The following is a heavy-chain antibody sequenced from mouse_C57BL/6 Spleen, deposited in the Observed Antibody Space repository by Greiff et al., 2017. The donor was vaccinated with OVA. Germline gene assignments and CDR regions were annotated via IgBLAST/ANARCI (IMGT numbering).Heavy chain of an antibody. V-gene: IGHV5-17*01. CDR3: ARAPIYYDYDVTWFAY. D-gene: IGHD2-4*01. J-gene: IGHJ3*01. CDR1: GFTFSDYG. Sequence: EVKVVESGGGLVKPGGSLKLSCAASGFTFSDYGMHWVRQAPEKGLEWVAYISSGSSTIYYADTVKGRFTISRDNAKNTLFLQMTSLRSEDTAMYYCARAPIYYDYDVTWFAYWGQGTLVTVSA. CDR2: ISSGSSTI.